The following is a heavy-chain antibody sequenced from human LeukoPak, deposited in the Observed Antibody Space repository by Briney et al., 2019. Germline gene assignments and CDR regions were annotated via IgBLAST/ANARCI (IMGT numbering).Heavy chain of an antibody. CDR2: ISAYNGNT. J-gene: IGHJ4*02. Sequence: ASVKVSCKASGYTFTSYGISWVRQAPGQGLEWMGWISAYNGNTNYAQKLQGRVTMTEDTSTDTAYMELSSLRSEDTAVYYCATPPTMIQDYYFDYWGQGTLVTVSS. D-gene: IGHD3-22*01. V-gene: IGHV1-18*01. CDR1: GYTFTSYG. CDR3: ATPPTMIQDYYFDY.